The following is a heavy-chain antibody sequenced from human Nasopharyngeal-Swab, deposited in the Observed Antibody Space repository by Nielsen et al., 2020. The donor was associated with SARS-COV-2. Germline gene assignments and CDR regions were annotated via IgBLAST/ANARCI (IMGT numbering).Heavy chain of an antibody. Sequence: GGSLRLSCAASGFTFSNYAMSWVRQAPGKGLEWVSVIYSGGSTYYADSVKGRFTISRDNSKNTLYLQMNSLRAEDTAVYYCAKQQGSSGYDYWGQGTLVTVSS. CDR1: GFTFSNYA. J-gene: IGHJ4*02. V-gene: IGHV3-23*03. CDR2: IYSGGST. CDR3: AKQQGSSGYDY. D-gene: IGHD6-19*01.